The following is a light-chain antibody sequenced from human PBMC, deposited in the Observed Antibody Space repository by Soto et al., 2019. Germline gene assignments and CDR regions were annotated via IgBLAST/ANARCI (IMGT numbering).Light chain of an antibody. CDR3: SSYTSSRRGV. CDR1: SSDVGGYNY. J-gene: IGLJ2*01. Sequence: QSVLTQPASVSGSPGQSITISCTGTSSDVGGYNYVSWYQQHPGKAPKLMIYEVSNRPSGVSNRFSGSKSGNTASLTISGLQAEDEADYYCSSYTSSRRGVFGGGTKVT. CDR2: EVS. V-gene: IGLV2-14*01.